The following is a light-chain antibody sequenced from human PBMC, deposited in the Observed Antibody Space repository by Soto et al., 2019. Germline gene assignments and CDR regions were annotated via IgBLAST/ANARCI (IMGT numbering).Light chain of an antibody. CDR3: NSYAVSDTLV. CDR2: EVS. V-gene: IGLV2-8*01. CDR1: SSDVGAYNF. J-gene: IGLJ2*01. Sequence: SVLTQPPSASGSPGQSVTISCTGTSSDVGAYNFVSWYQQYPGKAPKLMIYEVSKRPSGVPDRFSGSKFGNTASLTVSGLQPEDEADYYCNSYAVSDTLVFGGGTKLTVL.